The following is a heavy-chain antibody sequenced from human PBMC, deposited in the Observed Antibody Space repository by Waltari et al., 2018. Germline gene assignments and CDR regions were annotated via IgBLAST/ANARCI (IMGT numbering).Heavy chain of an antibody. CDR3: AGQWLPQEGDAFDI. J-gene: IGHJ3*02. V-gene: IGHV4-34*01. D-gene: IGHD6-19*01. CDR1: GGSFSGYY. Sequence: QVQLQQWGAGLLKPSETLSLTCAVYGGSFSGYYWSWIRQPPGKGLEWIGEINHSGSTNYNPSLKSRVTISVDTSKNQFSLKLSSVTAADTAVYYCAGQWLPQEGDAFDIWGQGTMVTVSS. CDR2: INHSGST.